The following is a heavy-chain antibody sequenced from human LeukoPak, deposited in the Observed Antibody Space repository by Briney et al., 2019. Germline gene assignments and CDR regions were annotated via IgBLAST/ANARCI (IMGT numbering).Heavy chain of an antibody. V-gene: IGHV3-33*08. CDR3: ARGAYYYED. J-gene: IGHJ4*02. CDR1: GFTFSSYA. Sequence: GGSLRLSCAASGFTFSSYAMHWVRQAPGKGLEWVAVIWYDGSNKYYADSVKGRFTISRDNSKNTLDLQMNSLRAEDTAVYYCARGAYYYEDWGQGTLVTVSS. D-gene: IGHD3-22*01. CDR2: IWYDGSNK.